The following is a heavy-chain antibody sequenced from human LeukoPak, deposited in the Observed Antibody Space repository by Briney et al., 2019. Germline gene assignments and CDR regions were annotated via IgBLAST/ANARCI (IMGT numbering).Heavy chain of an antibody. J-gene: IGHJ4*02. Sequence: GGSLRLSCAASGFAFSSYSMNWVRQAPGKGLEWVSSISSSSSYIYYADSVKGRFTISRDNAKNSLYLQMNSLRAEDTAVSYCARVVGDTAMANFDYWGQGTLVTVSS. V-gene: IGHV3-21*01. CDR1: GFAFSSYS. D-gene: IGHD5-18*01. CDR3: ARVVGDTAMANFDY. CDR2: ISSSSSYI.